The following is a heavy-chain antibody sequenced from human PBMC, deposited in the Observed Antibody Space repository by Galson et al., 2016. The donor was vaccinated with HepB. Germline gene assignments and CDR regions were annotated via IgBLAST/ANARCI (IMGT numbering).Heavy chain of an antibody. Sequence: SVKVSCKASGGTFSSYAFSWVRQAPGQGLEWLGRIIPMLEVADYSQRLKGRLTITTDKATSTAHMELSGLTSEDTAVYYCARPIGRGRFDPDYWGQGTLVTVSS. CDR3: ARPIGRGRFDPDY. CDR2: IIPMLEVA. CDR1: GGTFSSYA. D-gene: IGHD1-26*01. J-gene: IGHJ4*02. V-gene: IGHV1-69*04.